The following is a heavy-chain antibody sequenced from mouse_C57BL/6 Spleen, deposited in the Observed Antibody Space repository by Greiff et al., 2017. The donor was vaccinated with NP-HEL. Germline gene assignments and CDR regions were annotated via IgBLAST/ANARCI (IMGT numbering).Heavy chain of an antibody. Sequence: QVHVKQSGAELVRPGASVKLSCKASGYTFTDYYINWVKQRPGQGLEWIARIYPGSGNTYYNEKFKGKATLTAEKSSSTAYMQLSSLTSEDSAVYFCASYYYGSSYAMDYWGQGTSVTVSS. CDR3: ASYYYGSSYAMDY. V-gene: IGHV1-76*01. D-gene: IGHD1-1*01. J-gene: IGHJ4*01. CDR1: GYTFTDYY. CDR2: IYPGSGNT.